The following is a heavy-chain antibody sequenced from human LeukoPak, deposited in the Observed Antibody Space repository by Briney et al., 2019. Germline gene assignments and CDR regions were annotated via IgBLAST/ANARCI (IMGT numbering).Heavy chain of an antibody. D-gene: IGHD1-26*01. CDR2: ISGSGVTT. V-gene: IGHV3-23*01. J-gene: IGHJ1*01. CDR1: GFTFSSYA. Sequence: GGSLRLSCVASGFTFSSYAMSWVRQAPGKGLEWVSAISGSGVTTHYAGSVKGRFSISRDNSKNTLYLQMNSLRAEDTALYYCARKVVVGATSPYSDFQDWGQGTLVTVSS. CDR3: ARKVVVGATSPYSDFQD.